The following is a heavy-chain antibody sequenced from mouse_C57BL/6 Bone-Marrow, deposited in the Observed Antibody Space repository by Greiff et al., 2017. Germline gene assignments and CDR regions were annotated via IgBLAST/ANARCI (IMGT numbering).Heavy chain of an antibody. J-gene: IGHJ4*01. V-gene: IGHV10-1*01. CDR3: VRHGPRLLSYAMDY. Sequence: EVQRVESGGGLVQPKGSLKLSCAASGFSFNTYAMNWVRQAPGKGLEWVARIRSKSNNYATYYADSVKDRFTISRDDSESMLYLQMNNLKTEDTAMYYCVRHGPRLLSYAMDYWGQGTSVTVSS. CDR1: GFSFNTYA. D-gene: IGHD1-1*01. CDR2: IRSKSNNYAT.